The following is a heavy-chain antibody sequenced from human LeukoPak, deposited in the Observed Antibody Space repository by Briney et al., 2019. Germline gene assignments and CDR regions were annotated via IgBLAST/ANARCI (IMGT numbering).Heavy chain of an antibody. J-gene: IGHJ4*02. CDR3: ARDQSSGGRWLDY. CDR2: ISHDGSKT. D-gene: IGHD2-15*01. V-gene: IGHV3-30-3*01. CDR1: GFTFSSFA. Sequence: GGSLRLSCAVSGFTFSSFAVHWVRQAPGKGLEWVAVISHDGSKTYYADSVKGRFTISRDNSKNTVYLQMNSLSTEDTAMYYCARDQSSGGRWLDYWGQGTLVTVSS.